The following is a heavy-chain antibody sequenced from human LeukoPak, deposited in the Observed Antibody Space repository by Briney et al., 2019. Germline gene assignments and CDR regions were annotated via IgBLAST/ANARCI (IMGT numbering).Heavy chain of an antibody. CDR1: GFTFSSYA. V-gene: IGHV3-23*01. CDR3: AKDRDSSSWYSYGYGMDV. CDR2: ISGSGGST. J-gene: IGHJ6*02. Sequence: GSLRLSCAASGFTFSSYAMNWVRQAPGKGLEWVSGISGSGGSTYYADSVKGRFTISRDNSKNTLYLQMHSLRVGDTAVYYCAKDRDSSSWYSYGYGMDVWGQGTTVTVSS. D-gene: IGHD6-13*01.